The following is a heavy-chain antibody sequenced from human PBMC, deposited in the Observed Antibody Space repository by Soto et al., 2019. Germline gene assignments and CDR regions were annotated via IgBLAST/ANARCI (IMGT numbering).Heavy chain of an antibody. J-gene: IGHJ6*02. CDR3: AREDPPGYRYGYYYYGMDV. CDR2: INSDGSST. CDR1: GFTFSSYW. V-gene: IGHV3-74*01. Sequence: GGSLRLSCAASGFTFSSYWMHRVRRAPGKGLVGVSRINSDGSSTSYADSVKGRFTISRDNAKNTLYLQMNSLRAEDTAVYYCAREDPPGYRYGYYYYGMDVWGQGTTVTVSS. D-gene: IGHD5-18*01.